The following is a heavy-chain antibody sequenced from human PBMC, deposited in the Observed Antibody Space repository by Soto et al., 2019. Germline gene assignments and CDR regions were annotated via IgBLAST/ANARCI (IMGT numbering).Heavy chain of an antibody. CDR3: ARVTGYSGSYSPYFDY. J-gene: IGHJ4*02. CDR1: GYTFTSYY. V-gene: IGHV1-46*01. D-gene: IGHD1-26*01. Sequence: GASVKVSCKASGYTFTSYYMHWVRQAPGQGLEWMGIINPSGGSTSYAQKFQGRVTMTRDTSTSTVYMELSSLRSEDTAVYYCARVTGYSGSYSPYFDYWGQGTLVTVSS. CDR2: INPSGGST.